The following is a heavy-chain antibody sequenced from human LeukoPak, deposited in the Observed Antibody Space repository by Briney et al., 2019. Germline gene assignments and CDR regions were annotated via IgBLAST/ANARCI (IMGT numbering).Heavy chain of an antibody. D-gene: IGHD2-15*01. CDR3: AKDRGSYYYGLDV. V-gene: IGHV3-30*18. Sequence: GVSLRLSCAGSGFTFGNYGMHWVRQAPGKGLEWVAVTSYDGSNKYYADCVKGRFTISRDSSESTLYLQMNSLSAEDTAVYFCAKDRGSYYYGLDVCGQGTTVTVS. J-gene: IGHJ6*02. CDR1: GFTFGNYG. CDR2: TSYDGSNK.